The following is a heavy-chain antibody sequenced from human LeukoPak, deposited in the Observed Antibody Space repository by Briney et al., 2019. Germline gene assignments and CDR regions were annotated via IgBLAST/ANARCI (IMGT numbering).Heavy chain of an antibody. V-gene: IGHV4-61*02. Sequence: PSQTLSLTCTVSGGSLSSGSYYWSWIRQPAGKGLEWIGRIYTSGSTNYNPSLKSRVTISVDTSKNQFSLKLSSVTAADTAIYYCARSKTGVYYYHYMDVWGKGTTVTVSS. D-gene: IGHD3-10*01. J-gene: IGHJ6*03. CDR2: IYTSGST. CDR3: ARSKTGVYYYHYMDV. CDR1: GGSLSSGSYY.